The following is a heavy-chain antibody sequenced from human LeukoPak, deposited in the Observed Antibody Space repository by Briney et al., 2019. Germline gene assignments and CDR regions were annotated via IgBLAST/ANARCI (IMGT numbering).Heavy chain of an antibody. D-gene: IGHD1-26*01. CDR2: IIPILGIA. CDR3: AREESIVGATPFDY. V-gene: IGHV1-69*04. CDR1: GGTFSSYA. Sequence: GSSVKVSCKASGGTFSSYAISWVRQAPGQGLEWMGRIIPILGIANYAQKFQGRVTITADKSTSTAYMELSSLRSEDTAVYYCAREESIVGATPFDYWGQGTLVTVSS. J-gene: IGHJ4*02.